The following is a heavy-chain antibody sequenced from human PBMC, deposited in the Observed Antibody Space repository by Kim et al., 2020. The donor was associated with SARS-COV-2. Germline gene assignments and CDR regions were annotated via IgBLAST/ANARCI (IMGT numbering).Heavy chain of an antibody. CDR3: ARPARDFVRGVRTLNY. CDR1: GGSISRSTHY. V-gene: IGHV4-39*01. CDR2: IYYSGTT. Sequence: SETLSLTCAVSGGSISRSTHYWAWIRQPPGKGLEWFGSIYYSGTTQYNPSLESRVTISVDASKNQFSLHLISVTAADTAVFYCARPARDFVRGVRTLNY. D-gene: IGHD3-10*02. J-gene: IGHJ4*01.